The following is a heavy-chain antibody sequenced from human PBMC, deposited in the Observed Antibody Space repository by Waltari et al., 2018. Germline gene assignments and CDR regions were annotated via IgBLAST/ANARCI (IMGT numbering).Heavy chain of an antibody. V-gene: IGHV1-69-2*01. CDR2: GEPEDGEK. J-gene: IGHJ6*03. CDR1: GYTFTDYY. CDR3: ATRRGLGGSYLYYYYYMDV. Sequence: EVQLVQSGAEVKKPGATVKISCKVSGYTFTDYYMHWVQQAPGKGLEWMGLGEPEDGEKIYAEKFQGRVTITADTSTDTAYMELSSLRSEDTAVYYCATRRGLGGSYLYYYYYMDVWGKGTTVTVSS. D-gene: IGHD1-26*01.